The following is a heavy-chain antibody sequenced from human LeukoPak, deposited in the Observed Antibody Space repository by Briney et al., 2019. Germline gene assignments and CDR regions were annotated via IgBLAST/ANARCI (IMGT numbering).Heavy chain of an antibody. V-gene: IGHV4-34*01. Sequence: SETLSLTCAVYGGSFSGYYWSWIRQPPGKGLEWIGEINHSGSTNYNPSLKSRVTISVDTSENQFSLKLSSVTAADTAVYYCARAGETAIFDYWGQGTLVTVSS. D-gene: IGHD2-21*02. J-gene: IGHJ4*02. CDR1: GGSFSGYY. CDR2: INHSGST. CDR3: ARAGETAIFDY.